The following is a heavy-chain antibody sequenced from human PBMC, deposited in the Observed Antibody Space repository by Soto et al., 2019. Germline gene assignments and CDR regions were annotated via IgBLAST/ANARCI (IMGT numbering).Heavy chain of an antibody. D-gene: IGHD3-3*01. CDR2: ISSSGSTI. J-gene: IGHJ6*02. V-gene: IGHV3-48*03. CDR3: ARDAGEALRFLEWSLPGGMDV. CDR1: GFTFSSYE. Sequence: PVGVLRLSCAASGFTFSSYEMNWVRQAPGKGLEWVSYISSSGSTIYYADSVKGRFTISRDNAKNSLYLQMNSLRAEDTAVYYCARDAGEALRFLEWSLPGGMDVWGQGTTVTVSS.